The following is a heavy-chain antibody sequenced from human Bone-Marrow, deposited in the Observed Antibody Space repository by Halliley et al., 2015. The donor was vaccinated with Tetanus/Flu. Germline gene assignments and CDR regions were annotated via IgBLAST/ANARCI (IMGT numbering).Heavy chain of an antibody. Sequence: GLEWVALISGDGGTTHYADSVRGRFTISRDNSKNSLYLQMNSLRTDDTALYYCAKGRAGLDYWGQGTLVTVSS. J-gene: IGHJ4*02. CDR3: AKGRAGLDY. CDR2: ISGDGGTT. V-gene: IGHV3-43*02.